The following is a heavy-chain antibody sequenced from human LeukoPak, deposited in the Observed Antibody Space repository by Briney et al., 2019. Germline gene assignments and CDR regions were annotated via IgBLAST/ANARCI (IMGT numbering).Heavy chain of an antibody. CDR1: GFNFRKHW. V-gene: IGHV3-7*01. CDR3: ARDRWPRGETTTIGPFDH. J-gene: IGHJ5*02. CDR2: IHEDGSEM. D-gene: IGHD1-14*01. Sequence: PGGSLRLSCAATGFNFRKHWMSWVRQSLGKGLECVAKIHEDGSEMHYVDSVKGRFTISRDNARNSLYLQMSSLRVEDTAVYYCARDRWPRGETTTIGPFDHWGQGTLVIVSS.